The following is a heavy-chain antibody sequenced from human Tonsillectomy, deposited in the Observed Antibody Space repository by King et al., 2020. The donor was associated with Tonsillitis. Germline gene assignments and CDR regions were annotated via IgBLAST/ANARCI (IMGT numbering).Heavy chain of an antibody. Sequence: VQLQQWGAGLLKPSETLSLTCAVYGGSFSGYYWSWIRQPPGKGLEWIGEINHSGSTNYNPSLKSRVTISVDTSKNQFSLKLSSVTAADTAVYYWARGGTHWTAAAGNFDYWGQGTLVTVSS. CDR3: ARGGTHWTAAAGNFDY. J-gene: IGHJ4*02. CDR2: INHSGST. D-gene: IGHD6-13*01. CDR1: GGSFSGYY. V-gene: IGHV4-34*01.